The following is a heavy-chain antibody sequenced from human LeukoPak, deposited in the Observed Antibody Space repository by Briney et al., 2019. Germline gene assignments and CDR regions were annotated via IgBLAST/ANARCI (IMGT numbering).Heavy chain of an antibody. Sequence: PSQTLSLTCAVSGGSISSGGYSWSWIRQPPGKGLEWIGYIYYSGSTYYNPSLKSRVTISVDTSKNQFSLKLSSVTAADTAVYYCARAGGFFSPFGYWGQGTPVTVSS. CDR1: GGSISSGGYS. J-gene: IGHJ4*02. CDR3: ARAGGFFSPFGY. V-gene: IGHV4-31*11. CDR2: IYYSGST. D-gene: IGHD3-3*01.